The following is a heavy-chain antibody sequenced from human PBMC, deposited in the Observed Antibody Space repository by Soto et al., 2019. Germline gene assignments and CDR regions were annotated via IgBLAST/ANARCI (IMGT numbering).Heavy chain of an antibody. J-gene: IGHJ6*02. D-gene: IGHD6-25*01. V-gene: IGHV4-59*08. CDR3: ARQVSSAWPPYYYDMDV. CDR1: GGSISSYF. CDR2: IHYSGST. Sequence: SETLSLTCTVSGGSISSYFWSWIRQPPGRGLKWIGHIHYSGSTNYNPSLKSRVTISVDTSKNQVSLKLSSVTAADTAMYFCARQVSSAWPPYYYDMDVWGQGTTVTVS.